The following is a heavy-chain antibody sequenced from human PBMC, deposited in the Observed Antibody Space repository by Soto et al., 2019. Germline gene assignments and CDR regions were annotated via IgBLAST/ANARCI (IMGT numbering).Heavy chain of an antibody. D-gene: IGHD3-10*01. CDR3: VKDDGGSPSTPPL. J-gene: IGHJ4*02. CDR1: GITISNYP. V-gene: IGHV3-23*01. Sequence: EVQLLESGGGLVQPGGSLRLSCAASGITISNYPMSWVRQAPGKGLEWVSGISGSGDRTYYADSAKGRFTISKDISKNSLSLQGDSLGVDDTAGYFCVKDDGGSPSTPPLWGQGTLVTVSS. CDR2: ISGSGDRT.